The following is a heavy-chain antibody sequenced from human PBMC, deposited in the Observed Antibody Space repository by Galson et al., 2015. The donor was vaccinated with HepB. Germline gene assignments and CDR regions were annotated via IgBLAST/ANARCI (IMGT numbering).Heavy chain of an antibody. V-gene: IGHV3-74*01. CDR3: ARGEAVVPGEPFDY. D-gene: IGHD2-2*01. CDR1: GFTFSSYW. Sequence: SLRLSCAAPGFTFSSYWMHWVRQAPGKGLVWVSRINSDGSSTSYADSVKGRFTISRDNAKNTLYLQMNSLRAEDTAVYYCARGEAVVPGEPFDYWGQGTLVTVSS. CDR2: INSDGSST. J-gene: IGHJ4*02.